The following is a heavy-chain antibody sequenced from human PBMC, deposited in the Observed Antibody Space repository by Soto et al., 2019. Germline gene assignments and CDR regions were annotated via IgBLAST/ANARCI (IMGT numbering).Heavy chain of an antibody. Sequence: QITLKESGPTLVKPTQTLTLTCTFSGFSLSTTGVGVGWIRQSPGKALEWLALIYWAEDKRYSPSLKTRLTINKDTTKTQVVLTRTNMDPVDTATYYCAYRQDARSSWNSGWFDPWGQGTLVTVSS. V-gene: IGHV2-5*02. CDR3: AYRQDARSSWNSGWFDP. D-gene: IGHD6-13*01. J-gene: IGHJ5*02. CDR2: IYWAEDK. CDR1: GFSLSTTGVG.